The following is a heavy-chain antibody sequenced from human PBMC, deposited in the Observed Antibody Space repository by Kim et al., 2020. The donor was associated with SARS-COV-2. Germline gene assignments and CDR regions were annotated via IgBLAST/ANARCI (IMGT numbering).Heavy chain of an antibody. J-gene: IGHJ4*02. CDR3: ARGGWGVTVALFDY. Sequence: APSVKSRISIKPDTAKNQFSLQLNSVTPEDTAVYYCARGGWGVTVALFDYWGQGTLVTVSS. V-gene: IGHV6-1*01. D-gene: IGHD6-19*01.